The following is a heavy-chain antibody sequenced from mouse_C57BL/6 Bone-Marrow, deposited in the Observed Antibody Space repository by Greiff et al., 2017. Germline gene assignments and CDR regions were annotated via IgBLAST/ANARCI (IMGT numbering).Heavy chain of an antibody. CDR1: GYAFSSSW. V-gene: IGHV1-82*01. Sequence: QVQLKQSGPELVKPGASVKISCKASGYAFSSSWMNWVKQRPGKGLEWIGRIYPGDGDTNYNGKFKGKATLTADKSSSTAYMQLSSLTSEDSAVYFCARPLRHYFDYWGQGTTLTVSS. CDR3: ARPLRHYFDY. D-gene: IGHD3-2*02. J-gene: IGHJ2*01. CDR2: IYPGDGDT.